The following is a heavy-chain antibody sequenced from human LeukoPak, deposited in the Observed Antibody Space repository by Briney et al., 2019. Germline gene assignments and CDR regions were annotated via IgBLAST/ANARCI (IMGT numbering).Heavy chain of an antibody. J-gene: IGHJ4*02. CDR3: AKTTTGYSSGRYPGWPVDY. CDR2: FSGSGGRT. CDR1: GFTFSSYA. D-gene: IGHD6-19*01. V-gene: IGHV3-23*01. Sequence: PGGSLRLSCAASGFTFSSYAMSWVRRATGKGLEGVSAFSGSGGRTFCAGYVKGRFTIFRDNSKNTVYLQMNRLRAEDTAVYYCAKTTTGYSSGRYPGWPVDYWGQGTLVTVSS.